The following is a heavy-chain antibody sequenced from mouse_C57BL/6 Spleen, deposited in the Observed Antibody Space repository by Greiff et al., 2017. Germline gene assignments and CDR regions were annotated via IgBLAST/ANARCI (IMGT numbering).Heavy chain of an antibody. CDR1: GFTFSSYT. Sequence: DVKLVESGGGLVKPGGSLKLSCTASGFTFSSYTMSWVRQTPEKRLEWVATISGGGGNTYYPDSVKGRFTISRDNAKNTLYLQMSSLRSEDTALYYCARQNYFDYWGQGTTLTVSS. V-gene: IGHV5-9*01. CDR3: ARQNYFDY. J-gene: IGHJ2*01. CDR2: ISGGGGNT.